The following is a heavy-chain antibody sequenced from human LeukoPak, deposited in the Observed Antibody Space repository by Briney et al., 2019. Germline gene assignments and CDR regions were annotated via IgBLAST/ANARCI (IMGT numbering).Heavy chain of an antibody. D-gene: IGHD4-17*01. J-gene: IGHJ4*02. CDR1: GFTFSSYS. CDR3: ARDRTENGDYLHPPDY. CDR2: ISSSSSTI. V-gene: IGHV3-48*01. Sequence: HPGGSLRLSCAASGFTFSSYSMNWVRQAPGKGLEWVSYISSSSSTIYYADSVKGRFTISRDNAKNSLYLQMNSLRAEDTAVYYCARDRTENGDYLHPPDYWGQGTLVTVSS.